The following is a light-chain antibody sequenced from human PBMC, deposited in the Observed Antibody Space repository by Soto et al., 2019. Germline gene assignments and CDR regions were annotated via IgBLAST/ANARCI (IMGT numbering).Light chain of an antibody. CDR2: AAS. CDR3: QQVNSYPIT. V-gene: IGKV1-9*01. CDR1: QGISSY. J-gene: IGKJ5*01. Sequence: DIQMTQSPSLLSASTGDRVTISCRMSQGISSYLAWYQQKPGKAPELLIYAASTLQSGVPSRFSGSYSGTEFTLTITSPQPEDFATYYCQQVNSYPITFGQGTRLEIK.